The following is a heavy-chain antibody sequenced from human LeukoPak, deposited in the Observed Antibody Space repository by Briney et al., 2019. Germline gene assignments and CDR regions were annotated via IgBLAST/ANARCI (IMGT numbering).Heavy chain of an antibody. J-gene: IGHJ4*02. CDR3: AKILATMVRGEYYFDY. D-gene: IGHD3-10*01. Sequence: PGGSLRLSCAASGFTFSSYSMNWVRQAPGKGLEWVSSISSSSSYIYYADSVKGRFTISRDNAKNSLYLQMNSLRAEDTAVYYCAKILATMVRGEYYFDYWGQGTLVTVSS. CDR1: GFTFSSYS. CDR2: ISSSSSYI. V-gene: IGHV3-21*04.